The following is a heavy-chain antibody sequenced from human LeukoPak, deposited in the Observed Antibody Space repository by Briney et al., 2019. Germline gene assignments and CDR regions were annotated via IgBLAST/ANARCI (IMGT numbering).Heavy chain of an antibody. CDR2: INPNSGGT. Sequence: GASVKVSCKASGYTFTGYYMHWVRQAPGQGLEWMGWINPNSGGTNYAQKFQGRVTMTRYTSISTAYMELSRLRSDDTAVYYCARDKGDFWSGNYYYYYMDVWGKGTTVTVSS. J-gene: IGHJ6*03. V-gene: IGHV1-2*02. D-gene: IGHD3-3*01. CDR1: GYTFTGYY. CDR3: ARDKGDFWSGNYYYYYMDV.